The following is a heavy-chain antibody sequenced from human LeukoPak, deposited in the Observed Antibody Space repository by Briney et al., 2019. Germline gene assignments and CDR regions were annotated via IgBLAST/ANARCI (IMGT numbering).Heavy chain of an antibody. Sequence: PPGGSLRLSCAVSGFSFSDFFMDWVRPAPGKGLEWIGRSRNKENNYAAEYAASVKGRFTISRDGSKDSLYLQLSSLKTEDTAVYYCTRENYWNLDYWGQGTLVTVSS. V-gene: IGHV3-72*01. CDR1: GFSFSDFF. J-gene: IGHJ4*02. D-gene: IGHD1-1*01. CDR3: TRENYWNLDY. CDR2: SRNKENNYAA.